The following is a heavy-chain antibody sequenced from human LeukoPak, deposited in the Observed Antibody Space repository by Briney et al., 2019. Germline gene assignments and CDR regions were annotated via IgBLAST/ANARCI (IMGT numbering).Heavy chain of an antibody. CDR2: IYYSGST. Sequence: SETLSLTCTVSGGSISSYYWSWIRQPPGKGLEWIGYIYYSGSTNYNPSLKSRVTISVDTSKNQFSLKLSSVTAADTAIYYCARSPRDSNWLDYWGQGTLVTVSS. J-gene: IGHJ4*02. CDR3: ARSPRDSNWLDY. D-gene: IGHD4-11*01. V-gene: IGHV4-59*12. CDR1: GGSISSYY.